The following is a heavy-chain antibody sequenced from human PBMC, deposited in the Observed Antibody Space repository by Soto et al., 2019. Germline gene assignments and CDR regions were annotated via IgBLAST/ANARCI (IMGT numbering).Heavy chain of an antibody. CDR2: INSDGSST. J-gene: IGHJ4*02. V-gene: IGHV3-74*01. D-gene: IGHD6-13*01. CDR1: GFTFSNYW. Sequence: EVQLVESGGGLVQPGGSLRLSCAASGFTFSNYWMHWVRQTPGKGLVWVSRINSDGSSTTYVDAVKGRFTISRDNAKNTLYLQMNSLKAEDTAVYYCARGDSSSPGYWGQGTLVTVSP. CDR3: ARGDSSSPGY.